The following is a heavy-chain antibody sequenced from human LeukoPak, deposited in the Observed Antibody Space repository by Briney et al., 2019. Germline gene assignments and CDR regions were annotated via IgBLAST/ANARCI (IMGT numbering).Heavy chain of an antibody. CDR2: IYTSGST. J-gene: IGHJ4*02. CDR1: GGSISSGSYY. V-gene: IGHV4-61*02. D-gene: IGHD2-15*01. CDR3: ARLPLGYCSGGSCWATDY. Sequence: SETLSLTCTVSGGSISSGSYYWSWIRQPAGKGLEWIGRIYTSGSTNYNPSLKSRVTISVDTSKNQFSLKLSSVTAADTAVYYCARLPLGYCSGGSCWATDYWGQGTLVTVSS.